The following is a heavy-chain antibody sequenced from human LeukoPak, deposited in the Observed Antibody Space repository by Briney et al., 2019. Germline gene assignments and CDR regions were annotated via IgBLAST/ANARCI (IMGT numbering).Heavy chain of an antibody. Sequence: PSKTLSLTCAVSGGSISRSNWWSWIRLPPGQGLEWIGYIYYSGITDYNPSLQSRVTISVDTSKNQFSRKLKSVTSADTAVYYCAREPSPGGWFDPWGQGALVTVSS. J-gene: IGHJ5*02. CDR1: GGSISRSNW. CDR3: AREPSPGGWFDP. CDR2: IYYSGIT. D-gene: IGHD3-10*01. V-gene: IGHV4-61*01.